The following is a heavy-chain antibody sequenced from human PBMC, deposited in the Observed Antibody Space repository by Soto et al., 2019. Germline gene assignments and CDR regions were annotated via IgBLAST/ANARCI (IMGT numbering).Heavy chain of an antibody. J-gene: IGHJ4*02. V-gene: IGHV4-4*02. CDR1: GGSISSSHW. D-gene: IGHD4-17*01. CDR2: TSHSGST. Sequence: SETLSLTCAVSGGSISSSHWGSWVRQPPGKGLVWIGETSHSGSTKYNPSLKSRVTISVDTPKSQFSLKLSSVTAADTAVYYCARAVTGYFDYWGQGTLVTVSS. CDR3: ARAVTGYFDY.